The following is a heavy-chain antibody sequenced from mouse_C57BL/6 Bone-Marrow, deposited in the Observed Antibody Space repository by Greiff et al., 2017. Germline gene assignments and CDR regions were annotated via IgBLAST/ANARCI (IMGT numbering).Heavy chain of an antibody. CDR2: INPNNGGT. CDR1: GYTFTDYY. V-gene: IGHV1-26*01. Sequence: VQLQQSGPELVKPGASVKISCKASGYTFTDYYMNWVKQSHGKSLEWIGDINPNNGGTSYNQKFKGKATLTVDKSSSPAFMELRSLTSEDSAVYYCARGGYGSWYFDVWGTGTTVTVS. J-gene: IGHJ1*03. D-gene: IGHD1-1*01. CDR3: ARGGYGSWYFDV.